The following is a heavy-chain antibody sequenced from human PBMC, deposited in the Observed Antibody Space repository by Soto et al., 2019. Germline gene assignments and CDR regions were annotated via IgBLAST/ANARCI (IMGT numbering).Heavy chain of an antibody. D-gene: IGHD3-22*01. CDR2: IFSSGST. J-gene: IGHJ6*03. CDR1: GDSISSFY. V-gene: IGHV4-59*12. Sequence: PSETLSLTCTVSGDSISSFYWTWIRQPPGKGLEWVGYIFSSGSTNYNPSLKSRVTISVDTSKNQFSLKLSSVTAADTAVYYCARGDRHSYYYYYMDVWGKGTTVTVS. CDR3: ARGDRHSYYYYYMDV.